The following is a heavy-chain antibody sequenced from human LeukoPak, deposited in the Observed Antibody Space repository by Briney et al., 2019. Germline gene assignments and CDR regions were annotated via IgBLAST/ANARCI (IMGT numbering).Heavy chain of an antibody. CDR2: TYYRSKWYN. V-gene: IGHV6-1*01. CDR1: GDSVSSNSAA. J-gene: IGHJ4*02. Sequence: SQTLSLTCAISGDSVSSNSAAWNWIRQSPSRGLEWLGRTYYRSKWYNDYAVSVKSRITISPDTSKNQFSLQLNSVTPEDTAVYYCASLAAAGEKGVDYWGQGTLVTVSS. CDR3: ASLAAAGEKGVDY. D-gene: IGHD6-13*01.